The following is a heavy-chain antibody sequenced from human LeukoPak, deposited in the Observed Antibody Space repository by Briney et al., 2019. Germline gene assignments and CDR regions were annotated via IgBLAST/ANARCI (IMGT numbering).Heavy chain of an antibody. CDR3: ARGRPDANWFDP. D-gene: IGHD1-14*01. J-gene: IGHJ5*02. V-gene: IGHV1-8*01. CDR2: MNPNSSNT. CDR1: GYTFTSYD. Sequence: ASVKVSCKASGYTFTSYDINWVRQATGQGLEWMGWMNPNSSNTGYAQKFQGRVTMTRNTSISTAYMELSSLRSEDTAVYYCARGRPDANWFDPWGQGTLVTVSS.